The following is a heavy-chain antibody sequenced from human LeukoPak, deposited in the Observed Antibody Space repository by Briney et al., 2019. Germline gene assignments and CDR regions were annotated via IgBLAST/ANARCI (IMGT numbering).Heavy chain of an antibody. CDR1: GGSISSGSYY. Sequence: SQTLSLTCTVSGGSISSGSYYWSWIRQPAGKGLEWIGRIYTSGSTNYNPSLKSRVTISVDTSKNQFSLKLSSVTAADTAVYYCARDGTPVAGTGYYMDVWGKGTTVTISS. D-gene: IGHD6-19*01. J-gene: IGHJ6*03. V-gene: IGHV4-61*02. CDR2: IYTSGST. CDR3: ARDGTPVAGTGYYMDV.